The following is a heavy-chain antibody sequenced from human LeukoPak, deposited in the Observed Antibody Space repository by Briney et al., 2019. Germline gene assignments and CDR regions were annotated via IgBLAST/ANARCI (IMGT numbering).Heavy chain of an antibody. V-gene: IGHV1-2*02. CDR1: GYTFTGYY. Sequence: ASVKVSCKASGYTFTGYYMHWVRQAPGQGLEWMGWNNPNSGGTNYAQKFQGRVTMTRDTSISTAYMELSRLRSDDTAVYYCARDAVVAATLFDYWGQGTLVTVSS. CDR2: NNPNSGGT. D-gene: IGHD2-15*01. J-gene: IGHJ4*02. CDR3: ARDAVVAATLFDY.